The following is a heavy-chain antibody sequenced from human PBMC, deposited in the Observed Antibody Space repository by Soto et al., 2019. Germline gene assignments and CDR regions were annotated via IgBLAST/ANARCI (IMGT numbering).Heavy chain of an antibody. D-gene: IGHD6-6*01. CDR1: GFTFSSYA. Sequence: EVQLLESGGGLVQPGGSLRLSRAASGFTFSSYAMSWVRQAPGKGLEWVSAISGSGGTTYYADSVKGRFTISRDNSKKTLYLQMDSLRAEDTAIYYCAKAIRIAARPGNYYYYGMDVWGQGTTVTVSS. J-gene: IGHJ6*02. CDR3: AKAIRIAARPGNYYYYGMDV. V-gene: IGHV3-23*01. CDR2: ISGSGGTT.